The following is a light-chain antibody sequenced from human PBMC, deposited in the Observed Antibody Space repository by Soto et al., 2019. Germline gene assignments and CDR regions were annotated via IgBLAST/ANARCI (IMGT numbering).Light chain of an antibody. V-gene: IGKV3D-15*01. J-gene: IGKJ5*01. CDR2: AAS. CDR1: QSVSSSY. Sequence: DIVLTPSPGPLSLSPLERATLSCRASQSVSSSYLAWYQQQPGQAPRLLIYAASTRATGIPPRFSGSGSGTEFTLTISSIQSEDFAFDYCQYYNNWPPSITFGQGTRLEI. CDR3: QYYNNWPPSIT.